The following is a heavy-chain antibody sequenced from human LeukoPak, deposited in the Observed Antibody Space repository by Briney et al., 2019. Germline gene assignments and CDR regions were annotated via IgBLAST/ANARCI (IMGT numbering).Heavy chain of an antibody. CDR1: GFTFSSNN. V-gene: IGHV3-23*01. Sequence: GGTLSLSWAASGFTFSSNNLSWVRKPQGKGLGWVSSITLSGGNTFYADSVMGRFTVSRVNSKNTLYLQMNSLSAEDTAVYYCAKRGNPAVGHHYLDVWGKGTTVSVSS. CDR2: ITLSGGNT. D-gene: IGHD2-2*01. J-gene: IGHJ6*03. CDR3: AKRGNPAVGHHYLDV.